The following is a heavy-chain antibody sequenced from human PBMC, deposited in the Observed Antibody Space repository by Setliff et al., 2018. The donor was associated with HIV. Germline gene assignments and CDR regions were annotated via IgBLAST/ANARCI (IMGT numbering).Heavy chain of an antibody. CDR3: ARGAIAAAGDFDY. D-gene: IGHD6-13*01. CDR2: IYYSGRT. V-gene: IGHV4-39*07. J-gene: IGHJ4*02. Sequence: LSLTCIVSHGSISSTSHYWGWVRQSPGRRLEWIGSIYYSGRTYYNPSLKGRVTMSVDTSKNQFSLRLSSVTAADTAVYYCARGAIAAAGDFDYWGQGTLVTVSS. CDR1: HGSISSTSHY.